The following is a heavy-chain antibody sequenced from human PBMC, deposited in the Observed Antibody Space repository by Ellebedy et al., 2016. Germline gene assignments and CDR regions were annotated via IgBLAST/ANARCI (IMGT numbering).Heavy chain of an antibody. V-gene: IGHV3-74*03. CDR2: VKSDGTSI. D-gene: IGHD1-1*01. CDR1: GFIFSNYW. CDR3: VRGYNSALDY. J-gene: IGHJ4*02. Sequence: GESLKISXAASGFIFSNYWMHWVRQSPGKGLVWVSRVKSDGTSISYADSVKGRFTISRDNAKNTLFLQMNSLTTEDTAVYYCVRGYNSALDYWGQGTRVTVSS.